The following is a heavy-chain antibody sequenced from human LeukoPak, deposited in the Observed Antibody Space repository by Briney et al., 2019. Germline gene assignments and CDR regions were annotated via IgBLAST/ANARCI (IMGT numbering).Heavy chain of an antibody. J-gene: IGHJ6*03. CDR3: ARGENLTGYYPLYYMDV. CDR1: GYTFTSYG. V-gene: IGHV1-18*01. CDR2: ISAYNGNT. Sequence: ASVKVSCKASGYTFTSYGISWVRQAPGQGREWMGWISAYNGNTNYAQKFHGRVTMTRDTSISTAYMELSRLRSDDTAVYYCARGENLTGYYPLYYMDVWGKGTTVTISS. D-gene: IGHD3-9*01.